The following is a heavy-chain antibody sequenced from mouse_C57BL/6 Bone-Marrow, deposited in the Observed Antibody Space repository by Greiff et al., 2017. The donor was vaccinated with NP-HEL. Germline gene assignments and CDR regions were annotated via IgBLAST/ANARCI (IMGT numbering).Heavy chain of an antibody. D-gene: IGHD2-4*01. J-gene: IGHJ3*01. CDR2: ISSGSSTI. CDR1: GFTFSDYG. CDR3: ARGRLRLPWFAY. V-gene: IGHV5-17*01. Sequence: EVQLVESGGGLVKPGGSLKLSCAASGFTFSDYGMHWVRQAPEKGLEWVAYISSGSSTIYYADTVKGRFTISRDNAKNTLFLQRTSLRSEDTAMYYCARGRLRLPWFAYWGQGTLVTVSA.